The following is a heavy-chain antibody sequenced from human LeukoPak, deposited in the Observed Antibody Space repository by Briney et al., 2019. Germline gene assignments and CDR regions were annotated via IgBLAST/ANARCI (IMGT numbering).Heavy chain of an antibody. J-gene: IGHJ6*02. D-gene: IGHD3-22*01. Sequence: ASVKVSCKASGYTFTGYYMHWVRQAPGQGLEWMGWINPNSGGTNHAQKFQGRVTMTRDTSISTAYMELSRLRSDDTAVYYCAREVVVMPYYYYGMDVWGQGTTVTVSS. CDR3: AREVVVMPYYYYGMDV. CDR1: GYTFTGYY. V-gene: IGHV1-2*02. CDR2: INPNSGGT.